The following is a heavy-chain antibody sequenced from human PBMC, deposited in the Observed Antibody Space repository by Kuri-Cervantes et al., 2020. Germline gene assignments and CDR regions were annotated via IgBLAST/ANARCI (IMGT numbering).Heavy chain of an antibody. J-gene: IGHJ4*02. CDR3: AKDFDRGISGS. D-gene: IGHD1-26*01. CDR2: ISGSGGST. V-gene: IGHV3-23*01. CDR1: GFTFSSYA. Sequence: ETLSLTCAASGFTFSSYAMSWVRQAPGKGLEWVSAISGSGGSTYYADSVKGRFTISRDNSKNTLYLQMNSLRAEDTAVYYCAKDFDRGISGSWGQGTLVTVSS.